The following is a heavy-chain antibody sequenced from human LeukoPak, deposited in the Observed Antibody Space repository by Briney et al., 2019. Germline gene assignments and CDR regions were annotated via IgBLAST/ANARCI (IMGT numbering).Heavy chain of an antibody. J-gene: IGHJ3*02. D-gene: IGHD3-10*01. V-gene: IGHV3-23*01. CDR1: GFTFSSYA. Sequence: GSPRLSCAASGFTFSSYAMSWVCQAPGKGLEWVSAISGSGGSTYYADSVKGRFTISRDNSKNTLYLQMNSLRAEDTAVYYCAKRYGSGQKRGAFDIWGQGKPGTVSS. CDR3: AKRYGSGQKRGAFDI. CDR2: ISGSGGST.